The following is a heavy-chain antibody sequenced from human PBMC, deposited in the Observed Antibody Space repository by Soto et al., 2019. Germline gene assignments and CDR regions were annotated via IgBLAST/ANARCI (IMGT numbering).Heavy chain of an antibody. J-gene: IGHJ6*02. D-gene: IGHD6-13*01. Sequence: QVQLQESGPGLVKPSETLSLTCTVSGGSISSYYWSWIRQPAGKGLEWIGRIYTSGSTNYNPSLKSRVTMSVDTPKHQFSLKLSSVTAADTAVYYCARVPPRDIAAAGTFTFYGMDVWGQGTTVTVSS. CDR3: ARVPPRDIAAAGTFTFYGMDV. V-gene: IGHV4-4*07. CDR2: IYTSGST. CDR1: GGSISSYY.